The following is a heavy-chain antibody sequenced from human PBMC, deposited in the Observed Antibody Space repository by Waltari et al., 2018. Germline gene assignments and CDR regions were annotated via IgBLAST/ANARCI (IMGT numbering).Heavy chain of an antibody. CDR2: ISYNARNI. J-gene: IGHJ6*02. CDR1: EFTFSSYA. CDR3: ARDYCDRTNCHGMDV. Sequence: QVQLVESGGGVVQPGRSLSLSCAASEFTFSSYAMHWVRQAPGKGLEWVAVISYNARNIYYVDSVKGRFTISRDNSKKTLFLQMNSLRAEDTAIYYCARDYCDRTNCHGMDVWGQGTAVTVSS. V-gene: IGHV3-30*04. D-gene: IGHD3-22*01.